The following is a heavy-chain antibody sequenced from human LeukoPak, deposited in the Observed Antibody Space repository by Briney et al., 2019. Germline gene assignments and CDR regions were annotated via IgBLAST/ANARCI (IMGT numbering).Heavy chain of an antibody. CDR2: IIPILGIA. CDR3: ARDYYDSSGYAFDI. D-gene: IGHD3-22*01. V-gene: IGHV1-69*04. Sequence: GASVKVSCKASGGTFSSYAISWVRQAPGQGLEWMGRIIPILGIANYAQKFQGRVTITADKSTSTAYMELSSLRSEDTAVYYCARDYYDSSGYAFDIWGQGTMVTVSS. J-gene: IGHJ3*02. CDR1: GGTFSSYA.